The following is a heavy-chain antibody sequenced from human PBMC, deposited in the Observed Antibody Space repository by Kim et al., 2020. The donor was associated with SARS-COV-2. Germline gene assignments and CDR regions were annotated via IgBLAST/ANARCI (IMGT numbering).Heavy chain of an antibody. CDR2: INHSGST. Sequence: SETLSLTCAVYGGSFSGYYWSWIRQPPGKGLEWIGEINHSGSTNYNPSLKSRVTISVDTSKNQFSLKLSSVTAADTAVYYCASLRGYSGYDYGYYYYYGMDVWGQGTTVTVSS. D-gene: IGHD5-12*01. CDR3: ASLRGYSGYDYGYYYYYGMDV. V-gene: IGHV4-34*01. CDR1: GGSFSGYY. J-gene: IGHJ6*02.